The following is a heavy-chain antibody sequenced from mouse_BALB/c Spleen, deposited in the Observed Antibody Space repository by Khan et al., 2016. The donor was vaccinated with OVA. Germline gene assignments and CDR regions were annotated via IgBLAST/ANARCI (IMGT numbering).Heavy chain of an antibody. CDR3: ARGGRFAY. CDR1: GYTFTDYA. Sequence: QVQLQQSGAELVRPGVSVKISCKGSGYTFTDYAMHWVKQSHAKSLEWIGVISTYYVDADYNQKFKGKATMTVDKSSSTAYMELARLTSEDSAIYYCARGGRFAYWGQGTLVTVSA. V-gene: IGHV1S137*01. CDR2: ISTYYVDA. D-gene: IGHD3-3*01. J-gene: IGHJ3*01.